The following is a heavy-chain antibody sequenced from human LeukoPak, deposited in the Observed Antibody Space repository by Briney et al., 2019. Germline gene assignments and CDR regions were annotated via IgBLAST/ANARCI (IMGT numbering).Heavy chain of an antibody. CDR3: TTEPEVGATNFDY. D-gene: IGHD1-26*01. CDR2: HKSKTDGGTT. V-gene: IGHV3-15*01. J-gene: IGHJ4*02. Sequence: GGSLSLSRAASRFTFSNAWVSWVRQAPGKGLERIGRHKSKTDGGTTDYAARVKGRFTISRDDSKNTLYLQMNSLKTEDTAVYYCTTEPEVGATNFDYWGQGTLGTVSS. CDR1: RFTFSNAW.